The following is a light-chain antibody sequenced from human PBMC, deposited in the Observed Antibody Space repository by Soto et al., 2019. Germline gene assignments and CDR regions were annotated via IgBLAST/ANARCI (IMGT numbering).Light chain of an antibody. V-gene: IGLV2-14*01. Sequence: QSVLTQPASVSGSPGQSITISCTGTSSDVGGYNYVSWYQQHPGKAPTLMIYDVSNRPSGVSNRFSVYKSVNTASLTISGLQAEDEADYYCSSYTSSSFVVFGGGTTLTVL. CDR2: DVS. CDR3: SSYTSSSFVV. J-gene: IGLJ2*01. CDR1: SSDVGGYNY.